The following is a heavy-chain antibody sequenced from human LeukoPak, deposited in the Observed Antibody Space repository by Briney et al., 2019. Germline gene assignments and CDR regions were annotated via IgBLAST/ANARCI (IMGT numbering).Heavy chain of an antibody. Sequence: SETLSLTCAVYGGSFSGYYWSWIRQPPGKGLEWIGEINHSGSTNYNPSLKSRVTISVDTSKNQFSLKLSSVTAADTAVYYCARDRPLDYYYGMDVWGQGTTVTVSS. J-gene: IGHJ6*02. CDR2: INHSGST. CDR1: GGSFSGYY. D-gene: IGHD6-6*01. CDR3: ARDRPLDYYYGMDV. V-gene: IGHV4-34*01.